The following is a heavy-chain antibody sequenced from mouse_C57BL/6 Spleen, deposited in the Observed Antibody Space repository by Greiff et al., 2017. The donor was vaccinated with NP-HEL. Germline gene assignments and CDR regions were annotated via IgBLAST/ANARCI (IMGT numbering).Heavy chain of an antibody. J-gene: IGHJ2*01. Sequence: VKLMESGAELVRPGASVKLSCKASGYTFTDYYINWVKQRPGQGLEWIARIYPGSGNTYYNEKFKGKATLTAEKSSSTAYMQLSSLTSEDSAVYFCAREIHWGQGTTLTVSS. CDR3: AREIH. CDR1: GYTFTDYY. V-gene: IGHV1-76*01. CDR2: IYPGSGNT.